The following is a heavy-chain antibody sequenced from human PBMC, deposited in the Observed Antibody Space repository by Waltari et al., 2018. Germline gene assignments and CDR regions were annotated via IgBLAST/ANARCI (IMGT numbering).Heavy chain of an antibody. Sequence: EEHLVESGGGLVQPGGSLRLSCAASGFIFSNYEMNWIRQAPGKGVEWVSYSGSSGSTSYYADSAKGRFTSSRDNAKNSLYLQMNSLRAEDTAVYYCARRDDYGDDPFWTWGQGTLVTVSS. D-gene: IGHD4-17*01. CDR1: GFIFSNYE. CDR2: SGSSGSTS. CDR3: ARRDDYGDDPFWT. V-gene: IGHV3-48*03. J-gene: IGHJ5*02.